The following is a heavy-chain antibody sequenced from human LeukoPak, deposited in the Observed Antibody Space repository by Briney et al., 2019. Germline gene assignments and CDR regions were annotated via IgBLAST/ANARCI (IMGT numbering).Heavy chain of an antibody. CDR2: ISSSGSTI. CDR1: GFTFSSYE. J-gene: IGHJ4*02. CDR3: ARDFYDYVWGSYRSFLDY. Sequence: GGSLRLSCAAPGFTFSSYEMNWVRQAPGKGLEWVSYISSSGSTIYYADSVKGRFTISRDNAKNSLYLQMNSLRAEDTAVYYCARDFYDYVWGSYRSFLDYWGQGTLVTVSS. V-gene: IGHV3-48*03. D-gene: IGHD3-16*02.